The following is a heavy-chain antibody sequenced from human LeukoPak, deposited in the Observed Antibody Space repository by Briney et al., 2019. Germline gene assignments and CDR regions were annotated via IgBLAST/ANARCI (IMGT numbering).Heavy chain of an antibody. Sequence: GGSLRLSCAASGFTVSSNYMSWVRQAPGKGLEWVSVIYSGGSTYYADSVKGRFTISRDNSKNTLYLQMNSLRAEDTAVYYCAREEDSCSWYGSVYWGQGTLVTVSS. D-gene: IGHD6-13*01. CDR1: GFTVSSNY. CDR3: AREEDSCSWYGSVY. CDR2: IYSGGST. J-gene: IGHJ4*02. V-gene: IGHV3-53*01.